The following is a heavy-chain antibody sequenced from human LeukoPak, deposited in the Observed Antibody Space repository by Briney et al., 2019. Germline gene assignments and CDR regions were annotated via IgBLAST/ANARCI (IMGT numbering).Heavy chain of an antibody. CDR3: ARASTTTVTTWGRY. J-gene: IGHJ4*02. D-gene: IGHD4-17*01. CDR1: GYTFTGYY. V-gene: IGHV1-2*02. Sequence: ASVKVSCKASGYTFTGYYMHWVRQAPGQGLEWMGWINPNSGGTNYAQKFQGRVTMTRDTSISTAYMELSRLRSDDTAVYYCARASTTTVTTWGRYWGQGTLVTVSS. CDR2: INPNSGGT.